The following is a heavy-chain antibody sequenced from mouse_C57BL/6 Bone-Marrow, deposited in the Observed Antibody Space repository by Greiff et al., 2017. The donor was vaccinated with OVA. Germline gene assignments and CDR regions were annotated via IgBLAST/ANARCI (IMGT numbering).Heavy chain of an antibody. D-gene: IGHD1-1*01. CDR1: GFTFSDYY. Sequence: EVQRVESEGGLVQPGSSMKLSCTASGFTFSDYYMAWVRQVPEKGLEWVANINYDGSSTYYLDSLKSRFIISRDNAKNILYLQMSSLKSEDTATYYCARDRGYYGTRYFDYWGQGTTLTVSS. CDR3: ARDRGYYGTRYFDY. V-gene: IGHV5-16*01. J-gene: IGHJ2*01. CDR2: INYDGSST.